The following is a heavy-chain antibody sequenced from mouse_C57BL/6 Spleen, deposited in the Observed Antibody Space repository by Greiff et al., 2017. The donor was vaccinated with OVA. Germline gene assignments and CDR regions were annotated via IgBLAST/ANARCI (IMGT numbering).Heavy chain of an antibody. J-gene: IGHJ2*01. CDR2: FHPYNDDT. Sequence: VKVVESGAELVKPGASVKMSCKASGYTFTTYPIEWMKQNHGKSLEWIGNFHPYNDDTKYNEKFKGKATLTVEKSSSTVYLELSRLTSDDSAVYYCARSPSYDYGYFDYWGQGTTLTVSS. V-gene: IGHV1-47*01. D-gene: IGHD2-4*01. CDR3: ARSPSYDYGYFDY. CDR1: GYTFTTYP.